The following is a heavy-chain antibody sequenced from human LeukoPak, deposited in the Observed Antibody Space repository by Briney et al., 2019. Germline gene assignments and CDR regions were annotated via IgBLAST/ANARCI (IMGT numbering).Heavy chain of an antibody. D-gene: IGHD3-22*01. CDR1: GFTFSSYA. J-gene: IGHJ4*02. CDR2: ISGSGGST. V-gene: IGHV3-23*01. Sequence: GGSLRLSCAASGFTFSSYAMSWVRQAPGKGLEWVSAISGSGGSTYYADSVKGPFTISRDNSKNTLYLQMNSLRAEDTAVYYCETYYYDSSGYYYTAPFDYWGQGTLVTVSS. CDR3: ETYYYDSSGYYYTAPFDY.